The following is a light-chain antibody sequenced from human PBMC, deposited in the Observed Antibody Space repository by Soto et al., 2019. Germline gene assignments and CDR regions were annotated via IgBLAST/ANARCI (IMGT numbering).Light chain of an antibody. CDR3: QQYISFSWT. CDR1: QSISSW. Sequence: DIQMTQSPSTLSASVGDRVTITCRASQSISSWLAWYQQKPGKAPKLLISKASSLESGVPSRLSGSGSGAEFTLTISSLQPDDFATYYCQQYISFSWTFGQGTKVEIK. J-gene: IGKJ1*01. V-gene: IGKV1-5*03. CDR2: KAS.